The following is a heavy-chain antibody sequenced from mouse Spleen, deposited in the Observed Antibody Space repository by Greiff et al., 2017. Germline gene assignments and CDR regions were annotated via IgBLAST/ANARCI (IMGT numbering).Heavy chain of an antibody. D-gene: IGHD4-1*01. CDR1: GFNIKDYY. CDR3: TTGGVDWDDY. Sequence: VQLQQSGAELVRPGASVKLSCTASGFNIKDYYMHWVKQRPEQGLEWIGRIDPEDGDTEYAPKFQGKATMTADTSSNPAYLQLSSLTSEDTAVYYCTTGGVDWDDYWGQGTTLTVSS. J-gene: IGHJ2*01. CDR2: IDPEDGDT. V-gene: IGHV14-1*01.